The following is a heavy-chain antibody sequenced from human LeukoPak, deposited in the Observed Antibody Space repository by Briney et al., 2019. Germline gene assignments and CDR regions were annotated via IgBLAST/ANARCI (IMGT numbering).Heavy chain of an antibody. CDR3: ARDRTTPPGYYYYGMDV. CDR1: GGSISSYY. CDR2: IYYSGST. V-gene: IGHV4-59*01. Sequence: SETLSLTCTVSGGSISSYYWSWIRQPPGKGLEWIGYIYYSGSTNYNPSLKSRVTISVDTSKNQFSLKLSSVTAADTAVYYCARDRTTPPGYYYYGMDVWGQGTTVTVSS. D-gene: IGHD4-11*01. J-gene: IGHJ6*02.